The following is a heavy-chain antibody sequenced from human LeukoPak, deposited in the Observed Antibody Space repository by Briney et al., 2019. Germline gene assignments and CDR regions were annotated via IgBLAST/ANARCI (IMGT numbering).Heavy chain of an antibody. Sequence: SETLSPTCTVSGGSISSCYWSWIRQPPGKGLEWIGYIYYSGTTNYNPSLKSRVTISVDTSKNQFSLKLSSVTAADTAVYYCARGVYIAAAQYGYWGQGTLVTVSS. CDR1: GGSISSCY. CDR2: IYYSGTT. CDR3: ARGVYIAAAQYGY. D-gene: IGHD6-13*01. J-gene: IGHJ4*02. V-gene: IGHV4-59*01.